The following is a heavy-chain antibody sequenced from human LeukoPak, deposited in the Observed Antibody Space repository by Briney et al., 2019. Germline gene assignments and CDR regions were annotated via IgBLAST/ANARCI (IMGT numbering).Heavy chain of an antibody. CDR2: INPSGRA. CDR1: SGSLSDKY. Sequence: SETLSLTCGVYSGSLSDKYWSWIRQPPGKGLEWIGEINPSGRANYNPSLKSRVTMSIDTSKNQFSLKLSSATAADTAVYYCARLSGYHFDYWGQGALVTVSS. D-gene: IGHD5-12*01. J-gene: IGHJ4*02. V-gene: IGHV4-34*01. CDR3: ARLSGYHFDY.